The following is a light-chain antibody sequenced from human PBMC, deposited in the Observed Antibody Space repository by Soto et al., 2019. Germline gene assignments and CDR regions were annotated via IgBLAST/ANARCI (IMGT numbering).Light chain of an antibody. Sequence: EIVMTQSPATLSVSPGERATVSCRASQSVRSNLAWYQQKPGQAPRLLIYGASTRATGIPDRFSGSGSGTEFTLTISRLQSEDFAVYYCQQYNNWPPITFGQGTRLEIK. CDR2: GAS. CDR1: QSVRSN. V-gene: IGKV3-15*01. J-gene: IGKJ5*01. CDR3: QQYNNWPPIT.